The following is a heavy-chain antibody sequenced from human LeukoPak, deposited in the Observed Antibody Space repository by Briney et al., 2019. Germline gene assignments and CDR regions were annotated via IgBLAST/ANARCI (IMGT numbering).Heavy chain of an antibody. Sequence: GASVKVSCKASGGTFSRYIISWVRQAPGQGLEWMGGIIPMFGRANYAQKFQGRLTITADESSTTAYMELSGLRSEDTAVYYCATDASIYDSRGYYYLWWGQGTLVTVSS. CDR3: ATDASIYDSRGYYYLW. D-gene: IGHD3-22*01. J-gene: IGHJ4*02. CDR2: IIPMFGRA. CDR1: GGTFSRYI. V-gene: IGHV1-69*13.